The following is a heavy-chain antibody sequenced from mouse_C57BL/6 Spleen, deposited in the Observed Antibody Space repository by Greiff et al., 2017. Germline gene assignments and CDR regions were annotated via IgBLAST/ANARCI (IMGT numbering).Heavy chain of an antibody. J-gene: IGHJ2*01. CDR1: GFTFSDYY. CDR2: INYDGSST. V-gene: IGHV5-16*01. CDR3: ARERNGNPYFDY. D-gene: IGHD2-1*01. Sequence: EVKLMESEGGLVQPGSSMKLSCTASGFTFSDYYMAWVRQVPEKGLEWVANINYDGSSTYYLDSLKSRFIISRDNAKNILYLQMSSLKSEDTATYYCARERNGNPYFDYWGQGTTLTVSS.